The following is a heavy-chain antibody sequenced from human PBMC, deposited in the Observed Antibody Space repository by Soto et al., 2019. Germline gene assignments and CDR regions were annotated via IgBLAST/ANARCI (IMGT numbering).Heavy chain of an antibody. Sequence: GASVKVSCKASGGTFSNYVVNWVRQAPGQGLEWMGRIIPISGAANYAQKFQGRVTISRDTSASTAYMELTSLRSEDTAVYYCARDTGDGTFDFWGQGTLVTVSS. V-gene: IGHV1-69*06. J-gene: IGHJ4*02. CDR2: IIPISGAA. D-gene: IGHD7-27*01. CDR1: GGTFSNYV. CDR3: ARDTGDGTFDF.